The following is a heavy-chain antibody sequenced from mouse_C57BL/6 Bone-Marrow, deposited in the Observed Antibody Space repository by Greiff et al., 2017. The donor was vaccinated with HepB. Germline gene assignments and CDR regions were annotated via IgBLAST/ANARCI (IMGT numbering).Heavy chain of an antibody. J-gene: IGHJ2*01. D-gene: IGHD1-1*01. CDR2: INPGSGGT. V-gene: IGHV1-54*01. CDR1: GYAFTNYL. CDR3: ARWNYGSSH. Sequence: QVQLQQSGAELVRPGTSVKVSCKASGYAFTNYLIEWVKQRPGQGLEWIGVINPGSGGTNYNGKFKGKATLTADKSTSTAYMQLSSLTSEDSAVYFCARWNYGSSHWGQGTTLTVSS.